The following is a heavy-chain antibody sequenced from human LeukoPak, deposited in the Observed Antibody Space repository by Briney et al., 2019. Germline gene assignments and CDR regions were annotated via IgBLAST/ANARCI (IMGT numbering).Heavy chain of an antibody. Sequence: GGSLRLSCAASGFTVSSNYMSWVRQSPGKGLEWVSVIYSGGSKFYADSVADRFTISRDNSQNTLYLQMNSLRAEDTAVYYCARALGYTFGYNSWGQGTLVTVSS. V-gene: IGHV3-66*01. J-gene: IGHJ4*02. CDR1: GFTVSSNY. D-gene: IGHD5-18*01. CDR3: ARALGYTFGYNS. CDR2: IYSGGSK.